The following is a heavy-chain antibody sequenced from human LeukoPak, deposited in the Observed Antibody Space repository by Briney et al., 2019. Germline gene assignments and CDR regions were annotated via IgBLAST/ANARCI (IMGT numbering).Heavy chain of an antibody. D-gene: IGHD6-19*01. CDR2: TNPNSGGT. CDR1: GYTFTGYY. J-gene: IGHJ4*02. CDR3: ERAVAGTTETDDY. Sequence: ASVKVSCKASGYTFTGYYMHWVRQAPGQGLEWMGWTNPNSGGTNYAQKFQGRVTMTRDTSISTAYMELSRLRSDDTAVYYCERAVAGTTETDDYWGQGTLVTVSS. V-gene: IGHV1-2*02.